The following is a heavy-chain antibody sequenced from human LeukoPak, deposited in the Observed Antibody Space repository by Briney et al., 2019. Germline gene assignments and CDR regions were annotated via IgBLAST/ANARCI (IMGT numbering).Heavy chain of an antibody. CDR1: GYSFTTYG. Sequence: AAVKDSFMASGYSFTTYGITWVRQVPGQQREGMGWISDYLGKKISVQKFQGRVSMTTDTSTSTAYLELMSLRSDDTAVYYCATCPSWIFCGGDCYIPTNFDLWGQGSLVTVSS. V-gene: IGHV1-18*01. J-gene: IGHJ4*02. CDR2: ISDYLGKK. D-gene: IGHD2-21*02. CDR3: ATCPSWIFCGGDCYIPTNFDL.